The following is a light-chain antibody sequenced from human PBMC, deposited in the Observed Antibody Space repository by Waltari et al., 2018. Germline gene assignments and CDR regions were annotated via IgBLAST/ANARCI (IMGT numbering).Light chain of an antibody. V-gene: IGLV1-40*01. CDR1: NSNIGAGYD. CDR3: QSFDSGLSAVL. CDR2: RDD. Sequence: QSVLTQPPSVSGAPGQRVIISCTGSNSNIGAGYDVHWYQQLPGSAPKLLIYRDDNRPSGVPGRFSGSKSGTSASLSVTGLRAEDEADYFCQSFDSGLSAVLFGGGTKLTVL. J-gene: IGLJ2*01.